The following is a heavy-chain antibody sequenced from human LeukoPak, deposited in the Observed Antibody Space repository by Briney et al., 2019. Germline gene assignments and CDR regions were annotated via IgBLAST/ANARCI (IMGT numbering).Heavy chain of an antibody. J-gene: IGHJ4*02. CDR1: GFSFTNYW. Sequence: GGSLRLSCAASGFSFTNYWMHWVRQAPGKGLVWVSHINSDGSATRYADSVKGRFTISRDNSKNSLYLQMNSLRAEDTAVYYCTRPNSNYFDYWGLGTLVTVSS. D-gene: IGHD1-7*01. CDR3: TRPNSNYFDY. CDR2: INSDGSAT. V-gene: IGHV3-74*01.